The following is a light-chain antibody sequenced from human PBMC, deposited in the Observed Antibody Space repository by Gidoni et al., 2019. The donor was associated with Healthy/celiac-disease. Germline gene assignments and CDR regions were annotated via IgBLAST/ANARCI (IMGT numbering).Light chain of an antibody. CDR3: AAWDDSLNGYWV. CDR2: SNN. CDR1: SSNIGSNT. J-gene: IGLJ3*02. Sequence: QSVLTQPPSTSGTPGQRVTISLSGSSSNIGSNTVNWYQQLPGPAPKLLSYSNNHRASGVPYRFSGSKSGTSASMAISGLQSEDEADYYCAAWDDSLNGYWVFGGGTKLTVL. V-gene: IGLV1-44*01.